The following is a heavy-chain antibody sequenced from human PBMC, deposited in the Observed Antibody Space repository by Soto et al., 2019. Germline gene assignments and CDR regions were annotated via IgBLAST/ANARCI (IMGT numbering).Heavy chain of an antibody. V-gene: IGHV4-30-2*01. J-gene: IGHJ4*02. CDR2: IYHSGST. Sequence: PSETLSLTCAVSGGSISSGGYSWSWIRQPPGKGLEWIGYIYHSGSTYYNPSLKSRVTISVDRSKNQFSLKLSSVTAADTAVYYCDRGSRLFDYWGQGTLVTVSA. CDR1: GGSISSGGYS. CDR3: DRGSRLFDY.